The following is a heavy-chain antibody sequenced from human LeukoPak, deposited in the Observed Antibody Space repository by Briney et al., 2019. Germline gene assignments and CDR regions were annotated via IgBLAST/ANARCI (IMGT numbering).Heavy chain of an antibody. CDR1: GYTFTNYY. CDR2: INPSGGST. J-gene: IGHJ3*02. V-gene: IGHV1-46*01. Sequence: ASVKVSCKASGYTFTNYYMHWVRQAPGQGLEWMGIINPSGGSTSYAQKFQGRVTMTRDTSTSTVYMELSSLRSEDTAVYYCARVPDIVATTEADAFDIWGQGTMVTVSS. D-gene: IGHD5-12*01. CDR3: ARVPDIVATTEADAFDI.